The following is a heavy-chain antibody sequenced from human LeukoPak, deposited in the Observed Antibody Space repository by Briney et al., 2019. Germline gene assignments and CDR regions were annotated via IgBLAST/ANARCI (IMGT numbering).Heavy chain of an antibody. V-gene: IGHV4-59*01. J-gene: IGHJ6*02. CDR1: GGSISSYY. CDR2: IYYSGST. D-gene: IGHD1-7*01. Sequence: SETLSLTCTVSGGSISSYYWSWIRQPPGKGLEWIGYIYYSGSTNYNPSLESRVTISVDTSKNQFSLKLSSVTAADTAVYYCARDPLFNYAHNYYYGMDVWGQGTTVTVSS. CDR3: ARDPLFNYAHNYYYGMDV.